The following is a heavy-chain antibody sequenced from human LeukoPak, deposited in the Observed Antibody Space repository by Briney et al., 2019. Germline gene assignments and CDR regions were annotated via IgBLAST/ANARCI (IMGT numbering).Heavy chain of an antibody. CDR3: ARDYDFWSGYYTARGLVGYYYGMDV. V-gene: IGHV1-8*01. Sequence: ASVKVSCKASGYTFTSYDINWVRQATGQGLEWMGWMNPNSGNTGYAQKFQGRVTMTRNTSISTAYMELSSLRSEDTAVYYCARDYDFWSGYYTARGLVGYYYGMDVWGQGTTVTVSS. CDR1: GYTFTSYD. D-gene: IGHD3-3*01. CDR2: MNPNSGNT. J-gene: IGHJ6*02.